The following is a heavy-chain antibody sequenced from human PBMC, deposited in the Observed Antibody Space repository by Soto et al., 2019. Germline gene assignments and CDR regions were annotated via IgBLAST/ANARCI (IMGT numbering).Heavy chain of an antibody. CDR1: GFTFSSYA. CDR2: ISGSGGST. Sequence: PRGSLRLSCAASGFTFSSYAMSWVRQAPGKGLEWVSAISGSGGSTYYADSVKGRFTISRDNSKNTLYLQMNNLRAEDTAVYYCAKDVEAAAGPFDYWGQGTLVTVSS. V-gene: IGHV3-23*01. D-gene: IGHD6-13*01. J-gene: IGHJ4*02. CDR3: AKDVEAAAGPFDY.